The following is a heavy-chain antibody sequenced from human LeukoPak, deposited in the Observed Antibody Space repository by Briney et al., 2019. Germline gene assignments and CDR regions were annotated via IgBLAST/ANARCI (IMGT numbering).Heavy chain of an antibody. CDR3: AKSGIAAAGTYFQH. Sequence: PGGSLRLSCAASGLTFSSYGMHWVRQAPGKGLEWVAVISYDGSNKYYADSVKGRFTISRDNSKNTLYLQMNSLRAEDTAVYYCAKSGIAAAGTYFQHWGQGTLVTVSS. D-gene: IGHD6-13*01. V-gene: IGHV3-30*18. CDR1: GLTFSSYG. CDR2: ISYDGSNK. J-gene: IGHJ1*01.